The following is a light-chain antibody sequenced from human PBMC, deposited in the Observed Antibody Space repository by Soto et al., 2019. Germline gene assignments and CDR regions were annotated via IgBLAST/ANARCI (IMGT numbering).Light chain of an antibody. CDR3: TSYTGGSAHVI. CDR1: SSDIGAYDY. Sequence: QSALTQPASVSGSPGQSIAVSCTGSSSDIGAYDYVSWYQQQPGKAPKLLIFDVDNQPSGVSNRFSGSKSGNTASLTISGLLPEDEGDYYCTSYTGGSAHVIFGGGTKLTVL. J-gene: IGLJ2*01. V-gene: IGLV2-14*01. CDR2: DVD.